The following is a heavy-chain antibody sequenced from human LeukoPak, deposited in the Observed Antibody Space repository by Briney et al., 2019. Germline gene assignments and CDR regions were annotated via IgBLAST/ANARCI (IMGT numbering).Heavy chain of an antibody. CDR3: ARGNPPNQPVDF. CDR2: IWHDGSDT. D-gene: IGHD1-14*01. J-gene: IGHJ4*02. Sequence: GGSLRLSCAASGFTFSSYGMHWVRQAPGRGLEWVAVIWHDGSDTRYKDSVKGRFTISRDDSKNMAHLQMSSLRADDTAVYYCARGNPPNQPVDFWGQGTLVTVSS. CDR1: GFTFSSYG. V-gene: IGHV3-33*08.